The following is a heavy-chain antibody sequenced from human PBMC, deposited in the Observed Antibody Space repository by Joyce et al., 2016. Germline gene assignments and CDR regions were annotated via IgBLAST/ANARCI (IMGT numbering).Heavy chain of an antibody. Sequence: EVQLVESGGDLVKPGGSLRLSCAASGFTFSSYSMSWVRQDPGKGLEWVSSLSSSSSYIKYTDSVKGRFTISRDNAKNSLYLQMNSLRVEDTAVYYCARSSYTNGIFDYWGQGTLVTVSS. V-gene: IGHV3-21*01. J-gene: IGHJ4*02. CDR1: GFTFSSYS. CDR3: ARSSYTNGIFDY. CDR2: LSSSSSYI. D-gene: IGHD2-8*01.